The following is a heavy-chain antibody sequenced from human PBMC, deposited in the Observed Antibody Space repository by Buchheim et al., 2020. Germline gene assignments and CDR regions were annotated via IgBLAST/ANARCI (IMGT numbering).Heavy chain of an antibody. CDR3: ATAPQGAIEYFQH. V-gene: IGHV4-34*01. CDR1: GGSFSFYY. D-gene: IGHD3-16*01. J-gene: IGHJ1*01. Sequence: QVQLQQWGAGLLKPSETLSLTCAVYGGSFSFYYWSWIRQSPGKGPEWIGEINHSGSTKYNPSLKSRVTISLDTSRKQFSLRLNSVTAADTAVYYCATAPQGAIEYFQHWGQGTL. CDR2: INHSGST.